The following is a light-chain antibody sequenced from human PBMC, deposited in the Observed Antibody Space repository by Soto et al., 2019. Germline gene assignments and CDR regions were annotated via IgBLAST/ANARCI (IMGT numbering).Light chain of an antibody. V-gene: IGKV3-15*01. J-gene: IGKJ1*01. CDR1: QSVSSN. CDR2: GAS. Sequence: EIVFTQSPCTLSLSPGERATISCRASQSVSSNLAWYQQKPGQAPRLLIYGASTRATGIPARFSGSGSGTEFTLTISSLQSEDFAVYYCQQYNNWPPWTFGQGTKVDIK. CDR3: QQYNNWPPWT.